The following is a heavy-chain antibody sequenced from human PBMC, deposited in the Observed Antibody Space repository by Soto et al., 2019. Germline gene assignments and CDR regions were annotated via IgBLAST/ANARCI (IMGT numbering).Heavy chain of an antibody. CDR2: INAGNGNT. D-gene: IGHD2-21*02. CDR3: ARSIVVVTALDY. V-gene: IGHV1-3*05. Sequence: QAQLVQSGAEEKKPGASVKVSCKASGYTFTSYAMHWVRQAPGQRLEWMGWINAGNGNTKYSQKFQGRVTITRDTSASKAYMELSSLRSEDTAVYYCARSIVVVTALDYWGQGTLVTVSS. CDR1: GYTFTSYA. J-gene: IGHJ4*02.